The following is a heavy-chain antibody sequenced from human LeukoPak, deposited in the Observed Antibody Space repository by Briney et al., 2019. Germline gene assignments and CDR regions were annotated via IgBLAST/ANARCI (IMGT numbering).Heavy chain of an antibody. V-gene: IGHV1-2*02. CDR2: INPNSGGT. D-gene: IGHD3-22*01. J-gene: IGHJ5*02. Sequence: ASMKVSCKPSGYTFTAYYTHWVRQAPGQGLEWMGWINPNSGGTDYAQKFQGRVTMTRDTSISTVYMELSRLTYNDTAVYYCARGVGVDSLRRLDPWGQGTLVTVSS. CDR1: GYTFTAYY. CDR3: ARGVGVDSLRRLDP.